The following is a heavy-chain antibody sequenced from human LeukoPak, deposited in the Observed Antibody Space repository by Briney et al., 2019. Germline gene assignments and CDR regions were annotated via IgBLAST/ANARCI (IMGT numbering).Heavy chain of an antibody. CDR3: AKEMTTWFYYFDY. CDR2: ISYDGSNK. V-gene: IGHV3-30*18. J-gene: IGHJ4*02. Sequence: GRSLRLSCVASGFKFSGYGMHWVRQAPGKGLEWVAVISYDGSNKYYADSVKGRFTISRDDSKNTLYLQMNSLRAEDTAVYYCAKEMTTWFYYFDYWGQGTLVTVSS. CDR1: GFKFSGYG. D-gene: IGHD4-11*01.